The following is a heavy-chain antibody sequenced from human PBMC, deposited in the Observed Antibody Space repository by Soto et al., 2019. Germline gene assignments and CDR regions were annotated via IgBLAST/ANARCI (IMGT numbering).Heavy chain of an antibody. CDR3: AREYSSSPNYYYGMDV. V-gene: IGHV1-18*01. CDR2: ISAYNGNT. CDR1: GYTFTSYG. Sequence: ASVKVSCKASGYTFTSYGISWVRQAPGQGLEWMGWISAYNGNTNYAQKLQGRVTITADESTSTAYMELSSLRSEDTAVYYCAREYSSSPNYYYGMDVWGQGTTVTVSS. D-gene: IGHD6-6*01. J-gene: IGHJ6*02.